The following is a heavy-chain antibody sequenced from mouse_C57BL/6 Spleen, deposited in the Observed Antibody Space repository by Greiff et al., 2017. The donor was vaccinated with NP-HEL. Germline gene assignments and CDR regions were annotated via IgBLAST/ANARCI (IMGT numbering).Heavy chain of an antibody. Sequence: DVKLVESGGGLVKPGGSLKLSCAASGFTFSDYGMHWVRQAPEKGLEWVAYISSGSSTIYYADTVKGRFTISRDNAKNTLFLQMTSLRSEDTAMYYCARLGIYYDYDEYAMDYWGQGTSVTVSS. D-gene: IGHD2-4*01. J-gene: IGHJ4*01. CDR2: ISSGSSTI. CDR1: GFTFSDYG. V-gene: IGHV5-17*01. CDR3: ARLGIYYDYDEYAMDY.